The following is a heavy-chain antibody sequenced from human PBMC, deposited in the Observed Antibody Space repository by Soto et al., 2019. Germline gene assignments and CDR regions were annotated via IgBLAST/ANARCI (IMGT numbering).Heavy chain of an antibody. V-gene: IGHV3-30*03. Sequence: QVQLVESGGGVVQPGRSLRLSCAASGFTFSSYGMHWVRQAPGKGLEWVAVISHDGTNKYYGDSVKGRFTISRDNSRNTLYLQMDSLRADDRAVYYCATRGFTGQFDDGGQGTLVIVSS. J-gene: IGHJ4*02. CDR3: ATRGFTGQFDD. CDR2: ISHDGTNK. CDR1: GFTFSSYG. D-gene: IGHD3-16*01.